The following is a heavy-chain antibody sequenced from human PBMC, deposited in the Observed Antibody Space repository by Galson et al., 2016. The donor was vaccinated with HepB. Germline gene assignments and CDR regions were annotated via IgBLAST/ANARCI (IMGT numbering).Heavy chain of an antibody. CDR2: ITSSSDTM. Sequence: SLRLSCAASGFILSVYNMNWARQAPGKGLEWIAWITSSSDTMYYADSVKGRFTISRDNAKNSLHLEMNSLRDEDTAVYYCARDDYFRLGYWGQGTLVTVSS. CDR3: ARDDYFRLGY. V-gene: IGHV3-48*02. D-gene: IGHD3-16*01. J-gene: IGHJ4*02. CDR1: GFILSVYN.